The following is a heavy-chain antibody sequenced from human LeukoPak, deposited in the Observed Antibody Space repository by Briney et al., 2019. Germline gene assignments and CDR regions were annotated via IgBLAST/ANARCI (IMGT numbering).Heavy chain of an antibody. CDR2: INHSGST. J-gene: IGHJ4*02. CDR1: GGSFSGHY. D-gene: IGHD2-2*01. CDR3: ASGGRLGYCSSTSCYRNYKFDY. Sequence: PSEPLSLTCAVSGGSFSGHYWSSIRQPPGKGLEWIGEINHSGSTNYNPSLKSRVIISVDTAKDQFSLKLSSVTAADTAVYYCASGGRLGYCSSTSCYRNYKFDYWGQGTLVTVSS. V-gene: IGHV4-34*01.